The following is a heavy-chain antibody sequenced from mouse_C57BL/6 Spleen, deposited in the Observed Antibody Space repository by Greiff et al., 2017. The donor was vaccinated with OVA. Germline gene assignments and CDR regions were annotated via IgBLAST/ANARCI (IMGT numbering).Heavy chain of an antibody. CDR2: ILPGSGST. CDR3: ARTHITTVVEGAWFAY. V-gene: IGHV1-9*01. CDR1: GYTFTGYW. D-gene: IGHD1-1*01. J-gene: IGHJ3*01. Sequence: QVQLQQSGAELMKPGASVKLSCKATGYTFTGYWIEWVKQRPGHGLEWIGEILPGSGSTNYNEKFKGKATFTADTSSNTAYMQLSSLTTYDSAIYYCARTHITTVVEGAWFAYWGQGTLVTVSA.